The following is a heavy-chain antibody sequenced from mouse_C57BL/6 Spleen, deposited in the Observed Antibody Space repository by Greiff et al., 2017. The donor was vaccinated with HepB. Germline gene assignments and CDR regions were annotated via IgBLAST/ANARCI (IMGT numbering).Heavy chain of an antibody. V-gene: IGHV5-6*01. J-gene: IGHJ2*01. Sequence: EVKVVESGGDLVKPGGSLKLSCAASGFTFSSYGMSWVRQTPDKRLEWVATISSGGSYTYYPDSVKGRFTISRDNAKNTLYLQMSSLKSEDTAMYYCARHITTVVGYFDYWGQGTTLTVSS. D-gene: IGHD1-1*01. CDR1: GFTFSSYG. CDR2: ISSGGSYT. CDR3: ARHITTVVGYFDY.